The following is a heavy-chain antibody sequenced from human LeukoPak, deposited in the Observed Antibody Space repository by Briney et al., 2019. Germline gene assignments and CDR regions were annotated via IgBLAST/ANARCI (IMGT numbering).Heavy chain of an antibody. CDR1: GFTFSSYA. J-gene: IGHJ1*01. V-gene: IGHV3-23*01. CDR3: AKDSCSGGGCYHGAEYFQH. D-gene: IGHD2-15*01. Sequence: PGGSLRLSCAASGFTFSSYAMSWVRQAPGKGLEWVSGISGSGGSTYYADSVKGRFTTYRDNSKNTLYLQMNSLRAEDTAVYYCAKDSCSGGGCYHGAEYFQHCGQGTLVTVSS. CDR2: ISGSGGST.